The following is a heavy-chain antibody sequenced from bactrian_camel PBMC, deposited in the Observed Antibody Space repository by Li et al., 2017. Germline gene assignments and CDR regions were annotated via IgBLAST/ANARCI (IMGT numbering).Heavy chain of an antibody. CDR3: AADVYRFGLGSGYRY. CDR2: IESDGET. V-gene: IGHV3S53*01. J-gene: IGHJ4*01. D-gene: IGHD5*01. Sequence: HVQLVESGGDSVQPGGSLTLSCRSSLYIRGSYCLGWFRQAPGKNREGVAHIESDGETSYSDSVKGRFTISKDNVKNTLYLQMNSLQPEDTAMYYCAADVYRFGLGSGYRYWGQGTQVTVS. CDR1: LYIRGSYC.